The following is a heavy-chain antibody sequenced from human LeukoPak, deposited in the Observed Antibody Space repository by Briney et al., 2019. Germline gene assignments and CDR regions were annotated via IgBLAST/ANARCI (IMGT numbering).Heavy chain of an antibody. V-gene: IGHV3-7*01. Sequence: GGSLRLSRAASGFTSSSVWMSWVRQAPGKGLEWVANINQDGSEKYYVDSVKGRFTISRDNAKNSLYLQMNSLRAEDTAVYYCASRYYYDSSGYYYWGQGTLVTVSS. D-gene: IGHD3-22*01. CDR1: GFTSSSVW. CDR3: ASRYYYDSSGYYY. J-gene: IGHJ4*02. CDR2: INQDGSEK.